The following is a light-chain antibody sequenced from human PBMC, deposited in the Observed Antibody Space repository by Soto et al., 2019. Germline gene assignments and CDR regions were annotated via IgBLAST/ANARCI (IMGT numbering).Light chain of an antibody. Sequence: QSVLTQPPSVSGAPGQRVTISCTGSSSNIGAGYDVHWYQQLPGAAPKLLIYGNSNRPSGVPDRFSGSKSDTSASLAITGLQAEDEADYYCQSYDSGPLFGVGTKLTVL. CDR3: QSYDSGPL. V-gene: IGLV1-40*01. CDR2: GNS. CDR1: SSNIGAGYD. J-gene: IGLJ2*01.